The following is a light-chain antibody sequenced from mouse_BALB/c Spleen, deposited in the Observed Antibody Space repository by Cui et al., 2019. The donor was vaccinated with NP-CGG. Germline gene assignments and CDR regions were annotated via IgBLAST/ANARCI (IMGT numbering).Light chain of an antibody. Sequence: QAVVTQESAPTTSPGETVTLTCRSSTGAVTTSNYANWVQEKPDHLFTGLIGGTNNRAPGVSARFSGSLIGDEAALTITGAQTEDEAIYFCALWYSNHWVFGGGTKLTVL. CDR1: TGAVTTSNY. J-gene: IGLJ1*01. V-gene: IGLV1*01. CDR2: GTN. CDR3: ALWYSNHWV.